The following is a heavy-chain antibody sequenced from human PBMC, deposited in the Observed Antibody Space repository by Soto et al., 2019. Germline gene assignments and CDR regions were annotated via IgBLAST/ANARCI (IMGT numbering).Heavy chain of an antibody. D-gene: IGHD3-9*01. CDR1: GFTFSSYG. CDR2: ISYDGSNK. V-gene: IGHV3-30*18. Sequence: GGSLRLSCAASGFTFSSYGMHWVRQAPGKGLEWVAVISYDGSNKYYADSVKGRFTISRDNSKNTLYLQMNSLRAEDTAVYYCAKGTYYDILTGYPTQLPLYYFDYWGQGTLVTVSS. J-gene: IGHJ4*02. CDR3: AKGTYYDILTGYPTQLPLYYFDY.